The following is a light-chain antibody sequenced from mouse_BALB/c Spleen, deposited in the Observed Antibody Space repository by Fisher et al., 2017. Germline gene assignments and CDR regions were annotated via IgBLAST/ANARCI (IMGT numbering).Light chain of an antibody. V-gene: IGKV3-10*01. J-gene: IGKJ4*01. CDR1: EGVDSYGNSF. CDR2: LAS. CDR3: QQNNEDPFT. Sequence: IVLTQTPASLAVSLGQRATISCRASEGVDSYGNSFMHWYQQKPGQPPKLLIYLASNLESGVPARFSGSGSRTDFTLTIDPVEADDAATYYCQQNNEDPFTFGSGTKLEIK.